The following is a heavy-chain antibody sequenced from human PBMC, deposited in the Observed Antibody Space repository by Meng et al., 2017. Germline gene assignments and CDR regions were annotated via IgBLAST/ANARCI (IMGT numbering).Heavy chain of an antibody. CDR1: GGSISSYY. V-gene: IGHV4-59*01. Sequence: SETLSPTCTVSGGSISSYYWSWIRQPPGKGLEWIGYIYYSGRTNYNPSLKSGVTISVDTSKNQFSLKLSSVTAADTAGYYCARITLTGYYNYYGMDVWGQGTTVTVSS. J-gene: IGHJ6*02. CDR2: IYYSGRT. CDR3: ARITLTGYYNYYGMDV. D-gene: IGHD3-9*01.